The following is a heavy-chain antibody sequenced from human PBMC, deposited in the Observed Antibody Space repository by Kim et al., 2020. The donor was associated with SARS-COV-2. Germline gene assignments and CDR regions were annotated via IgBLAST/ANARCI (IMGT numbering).Heavy chain of an antibody. Sequence: ASVKVSCKASGYTFTSYYMHWVRQAPGQGLEWMGIINPSGGSTSYAQKFQGRVTMTRDTSTSTVYMELSSLRSEDTAVYYCARDLGMVRGVIRDCYFDYWGQGTLVTVSS. J-gene: IGHJ4*02. CDR3: ARDLGMVRGVIRDCYFDY. D-gene: IGHD3-10*01. CDR1: GYTFTSYY. V-gene: IGHV1-46*01. CDR2: INPSGGST.